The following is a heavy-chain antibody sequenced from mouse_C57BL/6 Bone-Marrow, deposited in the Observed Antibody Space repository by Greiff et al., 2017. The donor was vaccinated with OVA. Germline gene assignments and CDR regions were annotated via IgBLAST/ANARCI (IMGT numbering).Heavy chain of an antibody. CDR3: ASKGYGRGWYFDV. CDR1: GYTFTSYW. D-gene: IGHD1-1*01. Sequence: VQLQQPGAELVRPGSSVKLSCKASGYTFTSYWMHWVKQRPIQGLEWIGNIDPSDSETHYNQKFKDKATLTVDKSSSTAYMQLSSLTSEDSAVYYCASKGYGRGWYFDVWGTGTTVTVSS. J-gene: IGHJ1*03. CDR2: IDPSDSET. V-gene: IGHV1-52*01.